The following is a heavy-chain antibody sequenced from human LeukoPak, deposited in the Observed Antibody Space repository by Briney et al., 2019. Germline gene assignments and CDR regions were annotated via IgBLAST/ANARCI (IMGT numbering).Heavy chain of an antibody. CDR2: IYYSGST. V-gene: IGHV4-59*01. CDR1: GGSISSYY. D-gene: IGHD3-10*01. J-gene: IGHJ6*02. CDR3: ARDYWEAYYYGSGRYYYYGMDV. Sequence: WETLSLTCTVSGGSISSYYWSWIRQPPGKGLEWIGYIYYSGSTNYNPSLKSRVIISVDTSKNQFSLKLSSVTAADTAVYYCARDYWEAYYYGSGRYYYYGMDVWGQGTTVTVSS.